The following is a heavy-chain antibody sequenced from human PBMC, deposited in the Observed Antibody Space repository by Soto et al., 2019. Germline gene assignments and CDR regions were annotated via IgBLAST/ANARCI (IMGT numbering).Heavy chain of an antibody. V-gene: IGHV1-8*02. Sequence: ASVKVSCKASGGTFSSYAISWVRQAPGQGLEWMGWINPISGTTSYAQKFQGRVTMTKNTSISTAYMELSSLRSEDTAVYYCARGRDYDYIWGSYRYNLGGTPSYYFDYWGQGTLVTVSS. CDR2: INPISGTT. J-gene: IGHJ4*02. CDR1: GGTFSSYA. CDR3: ARGRDYDYIWGSYRYNLGGTPSYYFDY. D-gene: IGHD3-16*02.